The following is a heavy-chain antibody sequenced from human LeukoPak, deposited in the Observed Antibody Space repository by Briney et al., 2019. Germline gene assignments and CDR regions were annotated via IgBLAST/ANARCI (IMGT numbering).Heavy chain of an antibody. D-gene: IGHD5-12*01. CDR2: IGGRDGST. CDR1: GFTFSSYG. J-gene: IGHJ4*02. CDR3: AREARGLDY. V-gene: IGHV3-23*01. Sequence: GGSLRLSCAASGFTFSSYGMSWVRQAPGKGLEWVSAIGGRDGSTYYADSVKGRFTISRDNSKNTLYVQMNSLRAEDTAVYYCAREARGLDYWGQGTLVTASS.